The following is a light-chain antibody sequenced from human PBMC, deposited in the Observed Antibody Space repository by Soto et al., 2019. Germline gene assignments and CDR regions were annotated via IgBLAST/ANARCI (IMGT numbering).Light chain of an antibody. Sequence: EILMTQSPATLSVSPGDRATLSCRASQSVSTNLAWYQQKPGQAPRLLIYGASTRATGVPARFSGSGSGTEFTLTLSSLQSEDLAVYYCQQFHNWPLLTFGPGTKVDIK. V-gene: IGKV3-15*01. CDR1: QSVSTN. CDR2: GAS. J-gene: IGKJ3*01. CDR3: QQFHNWPLLT.